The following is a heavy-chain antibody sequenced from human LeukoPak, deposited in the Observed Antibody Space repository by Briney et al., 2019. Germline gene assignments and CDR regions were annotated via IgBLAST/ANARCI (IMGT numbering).Heavy chain of an antibody. J-gene: IGHJ4*02. D-gene: IGHD1-26*01. V-gene: IGHV3-30*03. CDR1: KFTFAAYD. Sequence: PGRSLRLSCAASKFTFAAYDMHWVRQAPGKGLEWVAVISYDENDKYYADSVKGRFTISRDNAKNTLYLQMNSLRSEDTAVYYCTTIVGPTIYYWGQGTLVTVSS. CDR2: ISYDENDK. CDR3: TTIVGPTIYY.